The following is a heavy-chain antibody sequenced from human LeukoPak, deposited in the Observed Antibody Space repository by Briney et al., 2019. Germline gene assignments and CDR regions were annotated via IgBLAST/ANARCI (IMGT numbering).Heavy chain of an antibody. CDR2: IYYSGST. D-gene: IGHD3-3*01. CDR3: APQSVWSGSSHFDY. J-gene: IGHJ4*02. Sequence: SETLSLTCTVSGGSISSSSYYWGWIRPPPGKGRGWIGSIYYSGSTYYNPSLKSRVTISVDTSKNQFSLKLSSVTAADTAVYYCAPQSVWSGSSHFDYWGQGTLVTVSS. CDR1: GGSISSSSYY. V-gene: IGHV4-39*01.